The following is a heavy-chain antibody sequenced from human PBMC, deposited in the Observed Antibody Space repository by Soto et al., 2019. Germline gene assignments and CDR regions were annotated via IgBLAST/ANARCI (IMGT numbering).Heavy chain of an antibody. CDR1: GLDFRSYE. CDR3: ARETLRDAIDI. CDR2: IRANDESI. Sequence: PGGCLRLSSVASGLDFRSYEMNWVRQAPGKGLEWVSNIRANDESIYYADSVKGRVSVSRDNAKNSLFLEMNSLRVDDTAVYYCARETLRDAIDIWGQGTMVTVSS. J-gene: IGHJ3*02. V-gene: IGHV3-48*03.